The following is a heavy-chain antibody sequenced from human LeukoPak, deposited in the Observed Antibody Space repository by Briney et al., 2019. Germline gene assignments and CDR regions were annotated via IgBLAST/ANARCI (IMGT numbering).Heavy chain of an antibody. J-gene: IGHJ4*02. CDR2: IYPGDSDT. D-gene: IGHD6-19*01. Sequence: GESLKISCKGSGYSFTSYWIGWVRQMPGKGLEWMGIIYPGDSDTRYSPSFQGQVTISADKSISTAYLQWSSLKASDTAMYYCAISVAGTRWYYFDYWAREPWSPSPQ. V-gene: IGHV5-51*01. CDR1: GYSFTSYW. CDR3: AISVAGTRWYYFDY.